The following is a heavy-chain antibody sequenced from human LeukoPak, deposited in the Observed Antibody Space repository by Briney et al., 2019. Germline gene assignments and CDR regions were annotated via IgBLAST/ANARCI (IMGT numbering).Heavy chain of an antibody. Sequence: PGRSLRLSCAASGFTFSSYAMHWVRQAPGKGLEWVAVISYDGSNKYYADSVKGRFTISRDNSKNTLYLQMNSLRAEDTAVYYCASLDRGDYWGQGTLVTVSS. CDR1: GFTFSSYA. D-gene: IGHD3-22*01. V-gene: IGHV3-30*04. CDR3: ASLDRGDY. J-gene: IGHJ4*02. CDR2: ISYDGSNK.